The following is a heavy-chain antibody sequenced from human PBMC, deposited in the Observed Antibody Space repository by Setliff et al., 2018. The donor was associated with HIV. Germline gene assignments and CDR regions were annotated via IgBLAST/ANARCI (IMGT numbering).Heavy chain of an antibody. CDR2: ISGSGGST. D-gene: IGHD2-15*01. CDR3: AKDGISGGSYPPYYFDY. V-gene: IGHV3-23*01. Sequence: PGGSLRLSCAASGFTFNTYAMSWVRQAPGKGLEWVSVISGSGGSTFYADSVKGRFTISRDNSKNTLYLLMNRLRVDDTAVYYCAKDGISGGSYPPYYFDYWGHGTLVTVSS. CDR1: GFTFNTYA. J-gene: IGHJ4*01.